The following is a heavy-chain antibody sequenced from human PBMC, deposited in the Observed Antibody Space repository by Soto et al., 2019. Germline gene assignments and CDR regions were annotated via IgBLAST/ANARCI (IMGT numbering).Heavy chain of an antibody. D-gene: IGHD3-9*01. CDR1: GFTFSSFS. Sequence: GSLRLSCAASGFTFSSFSMKWVRQAPGKGLEWVSSISSSNSYIYYAGSVKGRFTISRDNAKNLLYLQMNSLRAEDTAVYYCARDQYDILTGTVDYWGQGTLVTVSS. J-gene: IGHJ4*02. CDR3: ARDQYDILTGTVDY. CDR2: ISSSNSYI. V-gene: IGHV3-21*06.